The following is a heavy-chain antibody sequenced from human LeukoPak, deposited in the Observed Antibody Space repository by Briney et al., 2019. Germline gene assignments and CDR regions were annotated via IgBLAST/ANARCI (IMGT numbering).Heavy chain of an antibody. CDR2: ISTDGNDK. V-gene: IGHV3-30*04. CDR3: AKDTSVSADYYFDY. CDR1: GFTFSGYA. D-gene: IGHD3-16*01. Sequence: GGSLRLSCAASGFTFSGYAMHWVRQAPGKGLGWLTVISTDGNDKHYADSVKGRFTVSRDNSKNTLFLQMNNLRTEDTAVYYCAKDTSVSADYYFDYWGQGTLVTVSS. J-gene: IGHJ4*02.